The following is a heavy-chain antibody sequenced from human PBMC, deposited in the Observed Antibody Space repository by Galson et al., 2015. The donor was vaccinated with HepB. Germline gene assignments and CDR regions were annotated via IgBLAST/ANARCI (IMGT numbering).Heavy chain of an antibody. CDR3: AKAGSDILTGYYNDY. J-gene: IGHJ4*02. CDR1: GFTFSSYA. V-gene: IGHV3-23*01. CDR2: ISGSGGST. Sequence: SLRLSCAASGFTFSSYAMSWVRQAPGKGLEWVSAISGSGGSTYYADSVKGRFTISRDNSKNTLYLQMNSLRAEDTAVYYCAKAGSDILTGYYNDYWGQGTLVTVSS. D-gene: IGHD3-9*01.